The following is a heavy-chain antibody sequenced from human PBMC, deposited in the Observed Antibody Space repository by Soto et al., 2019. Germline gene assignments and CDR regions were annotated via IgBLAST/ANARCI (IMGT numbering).Heavy chain of an antibody. CDR2: ISSSGSHT. CDR3: ARGDYSRSSGQFDN. Sequence: GVSLGLSCAASGFTFTDYYMSWIRQPPGKGLEWVSYISSSGSHTNYADSVKGRFTISRDNAKNSVYLQMSGLRAEDTAVDYCARGDYSRSSGQFDNWGQGTLVTVSS. CDR1: GFTFTDYY. D-gene: IGHD6-6*01. V-gene: IGHV3-11*06. J-gene: IGHJ5*02.